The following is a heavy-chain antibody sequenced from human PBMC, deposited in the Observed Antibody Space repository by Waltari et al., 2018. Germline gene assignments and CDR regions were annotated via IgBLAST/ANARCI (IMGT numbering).Heavy chain of an antibody. CDR2: SYRGDSET. V-gene: IGHV5-51*01. CDR1: GYSFTSYW. Sequence: VQLVQSGAEVKKPGQSLKISCKGSGYSFTSYWIVWVRQMPGKGLQWMGISYRGDSETRYRPSVQGQVTMSADKANSTADLQWSSLKASDTAMYYCAAGPCYYMDVWGKGTTVTVSS. CDR3: AAGPCYYMDV. J-gene: IGHJ6*03. D-gene: IGHD1-1*01.